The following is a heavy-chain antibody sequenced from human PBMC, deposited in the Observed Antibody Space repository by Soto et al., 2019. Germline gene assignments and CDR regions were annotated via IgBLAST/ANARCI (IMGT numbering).Heavy chain of an antibody. CDR2: IYYSGGT. CDR1: GGSISSSYYY. J-gene: IGHJ4*02. CDR3: ARHDSRSGYSPDY. D-gene: IGHD3-3*01. Sequence: QLQLQESGPGLVRPSETLSLTCTVSGGSISSSYYYWGWIRQPPGKGLEWIGYIYYSGGTYYNPSLQSRVTIAVDTSKNRFALRLSSVTAADTAVYSCARHDSRSGYSPDYWGQGTLVTVSS. V-gene: IGHV4-39*01.